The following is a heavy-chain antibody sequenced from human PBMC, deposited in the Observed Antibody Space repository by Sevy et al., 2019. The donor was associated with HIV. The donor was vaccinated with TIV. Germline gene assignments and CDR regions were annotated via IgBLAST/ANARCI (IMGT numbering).Heavy chain of an antibody. J-gene: IGHJ4*02. CDR2: INPNSGGT. CDR3: ARVGYCSSTSCRPHNFDY. V-gene: IGHV1-2*06. Sequence: ASVNVSCKASGYTFTGYYMHWVRQAPGQGLEWMGRINPNSGGTNYAQKFQGRVTMTRDTSISTDYMELSRLRSDDTAVYYCARVGYCSSTSCRPHNFDYWGQGTLVTVSS. D-gene: IGHD2-2*03. CDR1: GYTFTGYY.